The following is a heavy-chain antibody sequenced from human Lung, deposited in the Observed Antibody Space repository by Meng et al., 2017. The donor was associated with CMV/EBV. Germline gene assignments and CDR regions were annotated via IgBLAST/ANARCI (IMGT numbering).Heavy chain of an antibody. V-gene: IGHV3-15*01. Sequence: SCAASGFTFSDAWMTWVRQPPGKGLEWLGRIKSDTDGETTDYAAPLNGRSTISRDDSKNTLFLQMNSLKTEDTAMYYFTTDTSWGYSYDIWCQGTLVTVSS. CDR3: TTDTSWGYSYDI. J-gene: IGHJ3*02. CDR2: IKSDTDGETT. D-gene: IGHD3-22*01. CDR1: GFTFSDAW.